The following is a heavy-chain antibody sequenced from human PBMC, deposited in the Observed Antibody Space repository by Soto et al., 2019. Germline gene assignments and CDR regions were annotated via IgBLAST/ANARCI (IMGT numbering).Heavy chain of an antibody. CDR2: ISSSGSTI. CDR1: GFTFSSYE. D-gene: IGHD5-12*01. Sequence: GGSLRLSCAASGFTFSSYEMNWVRQAPGKGLEWVSYISSSGSTIYYADSVKGRFTISRDNAKNSLYLRMNSLRAEDTAVYYCARDLVVASYNFDYWGQGTLVTVSS. J-gene: IGHJ4*02. V-gene: IGHV3-48*03. CDR3: ARDLVVASYNFDY.